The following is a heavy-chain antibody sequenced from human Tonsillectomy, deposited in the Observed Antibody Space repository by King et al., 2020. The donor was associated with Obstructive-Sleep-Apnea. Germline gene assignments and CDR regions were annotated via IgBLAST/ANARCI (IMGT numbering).Heavy chain of an antibody. V-gene: IGHV4-39*07. CDR3: ARVPYGYSYGWEGAFDI. CDR2: IYYSGST. Sequence: LQLQESGPGLVKPSETLSLTCTVSGGSISSSSYYWGWIRQPPGKGLEWIGSIYYSGSTYYNPSLKSRVTISVDTSKNQFSLKLSPVTAADTAVYYCARVPYGYSYGWEGAFDIWGQGTMVTVSS. D-gene: IGHD5-18*01. CDR1: GGSISSSSYY. J-gene: IGHJ3*02.